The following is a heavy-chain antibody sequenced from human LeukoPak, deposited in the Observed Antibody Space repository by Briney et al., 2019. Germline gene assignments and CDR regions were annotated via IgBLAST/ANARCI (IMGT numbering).Heavy chain of an antibody. CDR2: INPNSGGT. CDR3: ARDSNDGVPLYYFDY. J-gene: IGHJ4*02. V-gene: IGHV1-2*02. CDR1: GYTFTGYY. Sequence: ASVKVSCKASGYTFTGYYMHWVRQAPGQGLEWMGWINPNSGGTNYAQKFQGRVTMTRDTSISTAYMELSRLRSDDTAVYYCARDSNDGVPLYYFDYWGQGTLVTVSS. D-gene: IGHD1-1*01.